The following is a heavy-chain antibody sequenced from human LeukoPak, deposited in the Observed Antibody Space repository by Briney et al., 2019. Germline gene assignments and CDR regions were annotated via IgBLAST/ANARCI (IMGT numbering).Heavy chain of an antibody. CDR2: ISSSSSYI. J-gene: IGHJ6*02. CDR3: ARGVFWQQEHYGMDV. D-gene: IGHD3-9*01. Sequence: PGGSLRLSCIASGFSFSGHWMHWARQLPGKGLEWVSSISSSSSYIYYADSVKGRFTISRDDAKNSLYLQMNSLRAEDTAVYYCARGVFWQQEHYGMDVWGQGTTVTVSS. V-gene: IGHV3-21*01. CDR1: GFSFSGHW.